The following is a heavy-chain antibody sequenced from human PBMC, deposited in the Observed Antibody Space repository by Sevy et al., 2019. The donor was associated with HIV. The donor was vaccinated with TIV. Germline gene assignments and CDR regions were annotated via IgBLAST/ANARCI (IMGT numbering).Heavy chain of an antibody. V-gene: IGHV5-51*01. CDR3: ARGARGTLPSYYYYTLNI. CDR2: IYPGDSDT. J-gene: IGHJ6*02. D-gene: IGHD3-16*01. CDR1: GYSFTDYW. Sequence: GESLKISCKGSGYSFTDYWIGWVRQKPGKGLEWMGIIYPGDSDTIYSPSFQGQVTISVDKSVSTAYLQWSSLKTSDTAIFSCARGARGTLPSYYYYTLNIWGQGTTVTVSS.